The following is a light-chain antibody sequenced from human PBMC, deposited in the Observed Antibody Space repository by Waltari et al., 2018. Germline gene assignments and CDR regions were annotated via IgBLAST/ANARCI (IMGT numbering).Light chain of an antibody. V-gene: IGLV1-40*01. CDR1: SPNIGADYD. J-gene: IGLJ1*01. CDR2: GNN. CDR3: QSYDSSLSDSYV. Sequence: QSVLTQPPSVSGAPGQRVTISCTGSSPNIGADYDVHWYQQLPGTAPKLLIYGNNKRPSGVPDRCSGSKSGTSASLAITGLQAEDEADYFCQSYDSSLSDSYVFGTGTKVTVL.